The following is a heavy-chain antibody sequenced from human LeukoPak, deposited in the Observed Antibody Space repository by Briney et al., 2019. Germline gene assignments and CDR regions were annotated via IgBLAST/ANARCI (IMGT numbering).Heavy chain of an antibody. CDR3: ARNTYNEALLDH. Sequence: GGSLRLSCAASGFTVSNNYMSWVRQAPGKGLEWVSVIYSDGRTYYADSVKGRSTISRDISKNTLCLQMNSLRAEDTAVYYCARNTYNEALLDHWGQGTLVTVSS. V-gene: IGHV3-66*01. CDR2: IYSDGRT. CDR1: GFTVSNNY. J-gene: IGHJ4*02. D-gene: IGHD1-1*01.